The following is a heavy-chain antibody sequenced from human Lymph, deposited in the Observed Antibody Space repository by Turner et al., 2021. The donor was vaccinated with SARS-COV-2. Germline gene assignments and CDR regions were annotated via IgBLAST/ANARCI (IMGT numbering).Heavy chain of an antibody. CDR1: GFTFRSYA. J-gene: IGHJ6*02. V-gene: IGHV3-30-3*01. CDR3: ARDTGGQVDV. Sequence: QVQLVESGGGVVQPGRSRRPSCAASGFTFRSYAMHWVRQAPGKGLEWVAVISYDGSNKYYADSVKGRFTISRDNSKNTLYRQMNSLRAEDTAVYYCARDTGGQVDVWGQGTTVTVSS. CDR2: ISYDGSNK. D-gene: IGHD2-8*02.